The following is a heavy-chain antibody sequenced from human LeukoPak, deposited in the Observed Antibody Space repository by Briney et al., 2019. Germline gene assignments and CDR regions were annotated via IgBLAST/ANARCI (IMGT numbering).Heavy chain of an antibody. CDR3: AKDPLNWGTIYFDY. J-gene: IGHJ4*02. V-gene: IGHV3-23*01. D-gene: IGHD7-27*01. Sequence: GGSLRLSCAASGFTSSNYAMSWVRQAPRKGLEWVSSISGGGDSTNYAESVKGRFTISRDNSKNTLFLQMNSLTAEDTAIYYCAKDPLNWGTIYFDYWGQGTLVTVSS. CDR1: GFTSSNYA. CDR2: ISGGGDST.